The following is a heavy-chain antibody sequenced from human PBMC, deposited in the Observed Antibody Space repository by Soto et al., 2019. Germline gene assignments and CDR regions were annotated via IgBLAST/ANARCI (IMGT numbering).Heavy chain of an antibody. V-gene: IGHV1-8*01. J-gene: IGHJ4*02. Sequence: ASVKVSCKASGDTFTTYDINSVRQATGHGLEWMGWITPNSGNIGYAQRFQGRVTMTRDTAIRTAYMEVSSLRSDDTAVYYCARGRASGSYYLLDYWGQGTLVTVSS. CDR1: GDTFTTYD. CDR2: ITPNSGNI. D-gene: IGHD3-10*01. CDR3: ARGRASGSYYLLDY.